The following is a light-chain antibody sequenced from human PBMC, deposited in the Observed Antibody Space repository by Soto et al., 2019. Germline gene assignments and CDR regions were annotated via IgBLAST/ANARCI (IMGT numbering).Light chain of an antibody. CDR2: DAS. Sequence: DIRMTQSPSTLPASIGDRVTITCRASQSISRWLAWYQQKPGKAPKLLIHDASNLESGVQSRFSGSGAGTEFTLTISSLQPDDFATYYCQQYNSYWTFGQGTKVEIK. V-gene: IGKV1-5*01. J-gene: IGKJ1*01. CDR1: QSISRW. CDR3: QQYNSYWT.